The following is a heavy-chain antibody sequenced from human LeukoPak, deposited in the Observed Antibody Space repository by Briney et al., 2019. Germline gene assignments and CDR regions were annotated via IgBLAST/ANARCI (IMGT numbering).Heavy chain of an antibody. CDR3: ARSTPNSIVVVPAVSRTWYYYYMDV. D-gene: IGHD2-2*01. J-gene: IGHJ6*03. Sequence: ASVKVSCKASGYTFTSYYMHWVRQAPGQGLEWMGIINPSGGSTSYAQKFQGRVTMTRGTSTSTVYMELSSLRSEDTAVYYCARSTPNSIVVVPAVSRTWYYYYMDVWGKGTTVTVSS. CDR2: INPSGGST. V-gene: IGHV1-46*01. CDR1: GYTFTSYY.